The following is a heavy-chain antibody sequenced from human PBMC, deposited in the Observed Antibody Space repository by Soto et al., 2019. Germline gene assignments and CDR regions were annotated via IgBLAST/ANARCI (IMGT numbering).Heavy chain of an antibody. CDR3: ARGVGGNLDY. V-gene: IGHV1-69*02. CDR1: GGTFSSYT. J-gene: IGHJ4*02. CDR2: IIPILGIA. D-gene: IGHD6-19*01. Sequence: QVQLVQSGAEVKKPGSSVKVSCKASGGTFSSYTISWVRQAPGQGLEWMGRIIPILGIANYAQKFQGRVTITADKSTSTAYMELSSLSCEGTAVYYCARGVGGNLDYWGQGTLVTVSS.